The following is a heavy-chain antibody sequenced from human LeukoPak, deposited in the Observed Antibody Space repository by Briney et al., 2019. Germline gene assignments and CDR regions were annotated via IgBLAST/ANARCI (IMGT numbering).Heavy chain of an antibody. CDR3: ANARVAGGFQYSRH. CDR2: INGGNADT. Sequence: ASVKVSCKTSGYTFTDFTMHWFRQAPGQRLEWMGCINGGNADTQYSQNFQGRVTITRDTSANTGFMELSSLESEDTAVYYCANARVAGGFQYSRHWGQGALVTVSS. D-gene: IGHD6-19*01. J-gene: IGHJ1*01. CDR1: GYTFTDFT. V-gene: IGHV1-3*01.